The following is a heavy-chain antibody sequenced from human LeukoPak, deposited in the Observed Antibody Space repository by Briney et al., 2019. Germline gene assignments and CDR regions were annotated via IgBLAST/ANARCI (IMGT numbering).Heavy chain of an antibody. CDR3: ARDRNKLTYYDFWSGSNWFDP. CDR1: GYTLTSYG. D-gene: IGHD3-3*01. CDR2: ISAYNGNT. V-gene: IGHV1-18*01. Sequence: GGSVKVSCKASGYTLTSYGISWVRQAPGQGLEWMGWISAYNGNTNYAQKLQGRVTMTTDTSTSTAYMELRSLRSDDTAVYYCARDRNKLTYYDFWSGSNWFDPWGQGTLVTVSS. J-gene: IGHJ5*02.